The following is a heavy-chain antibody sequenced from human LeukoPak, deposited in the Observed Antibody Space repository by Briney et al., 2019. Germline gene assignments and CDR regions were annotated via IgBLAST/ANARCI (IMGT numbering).Heavy chain of an antibody. J-gene: IGHJ3*02. CDR1: GFTFSSYS. Sequence: GGSLRLSCAASGFTFSSYSMNWVRQAPGKGLEWVSYISSSSSSIYYADSVKGRFTISRDNAKNSLYLQMNSLRAEDTAMYYCARDLKPYSSSHDAFDIWGQGTMVTVSS. CDR3: ARDLKPYSSSHDAFDI. D-gene: IGHD6-13*01. CDR2: ISSSSSSI. V-gene: IGHV3-48*01.